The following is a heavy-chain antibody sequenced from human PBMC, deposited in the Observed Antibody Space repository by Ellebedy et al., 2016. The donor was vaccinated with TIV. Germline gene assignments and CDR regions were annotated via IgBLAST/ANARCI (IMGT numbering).Heavy chain of an antibody. Sequence: MPSETLSLTCTVSGGSISSSSYYWGWIRQPPGKGLEWIGSISYSGSTYYSPSLKSRVTISVDTSQNPFSLKLSSVTAADTAVYYCARHGLVGLIAAAGLYHFDYWGQGTLVTVSS. CDR2: ISYSGST. D-gene: IGHD6-13*01. V-gene: IGHV4-39*01. CDR3: ARHGLVGLIAAAGLYHFDY. CDR1: GGSISSSSYY. J-gene: IGHJ4*02.